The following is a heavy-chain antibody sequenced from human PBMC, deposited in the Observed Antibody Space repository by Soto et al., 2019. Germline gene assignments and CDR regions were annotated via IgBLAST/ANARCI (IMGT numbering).Heavy chain of an antibody. V-gene: IGHV1-69*06. J-gene: IGHJ4*02. D-gene: IGHD2-15*01. CDR1: GGTFSSYA. CDR3: ARDRPGYCSGGSCYPTPFDY. Sequence: SVKVSCKASGGTFSSYAISWVRQAPGQGLEWMGGIIPIFGTANYAQKFQGRVTITADKSTSTAYMELSSLRSEDTAVYYCARDRPGYCSGGSCYPTPFDYWGQGTLVTVSS. CDR2: IIPIFGTA.